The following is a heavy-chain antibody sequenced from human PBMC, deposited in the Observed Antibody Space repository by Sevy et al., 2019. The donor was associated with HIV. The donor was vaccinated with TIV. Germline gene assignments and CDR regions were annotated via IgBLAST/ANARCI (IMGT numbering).Heavy chain of an antibody. J-gene: IGHJ4*02. D-gene: IGHD3-16*01. CDR2: VTSDGTT. V-gene: IGHV3-23*01. Sequence: GGSLRLSCAASGLTLTTTGMSWVRQAPGKGLEWVAGVTSDGTTYYADSVGDRFTLSRDNSKNTLYFQLNSLRADETAVFYCAGGDTTMITDLDYWGQGTLVTVSS. CDR3: AGGDTTMITDLDY. CDR1: GLTLTTTG.